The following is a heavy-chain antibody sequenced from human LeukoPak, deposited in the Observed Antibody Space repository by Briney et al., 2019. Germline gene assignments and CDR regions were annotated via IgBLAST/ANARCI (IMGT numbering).Heavy chain of an antibody. Sequence: PSETLSLTCTVSGGSISSSSYYWGWIRQPPGKGLEWIGSIYYSGSTYYNPSLKSRVTISVDTSKNQFSLKLSSVTAADMAVYYCATNGYYCMDVWGKGTTVTVSS. V-gene: IGHV4-39*07. CDR2: IYYSGST. CDR3: ATNGYYCMDV. D-gene: IGHD2-8*01. J-gene: IGHJ6*03. CDR1: GGSISSSSYY.